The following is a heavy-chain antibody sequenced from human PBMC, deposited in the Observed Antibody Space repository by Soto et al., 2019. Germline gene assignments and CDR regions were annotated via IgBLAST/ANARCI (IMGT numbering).Heavy chain of an antibody. D-gene: IGHD6-13*01. Sequence: EASVKVSCKASGYTFTSYGISWVRQAPGQGLEWMGWISAYNGNTNYAQKLQGRVTMTTDTSTSTAYMELRSLRSDDTAVYYCARDPPFYVIAAAENYYYGMDVWGQGTTVTVSS. J-gene: IGHJ6*02. V-gene: IGHV1-18*01. CDR3: ARDPPFYVIAAAENYYYGMDV. CDR2: ISAYNGNT. CDR1: GYTFTSYG.